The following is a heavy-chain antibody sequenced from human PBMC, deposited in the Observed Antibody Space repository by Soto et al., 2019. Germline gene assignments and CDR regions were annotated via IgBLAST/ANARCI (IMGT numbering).Heavy chain of an antibody. V-gene: IGHV3-23*01. CDR3: AKDRLGGNFDY. Sequence: EVQLLDSGGGLVQPGGSLRLSCAASGFTFNNYAMNWVRQAPGKGLEWVATISGTGGSTYYADSVKGRFTISRDNSKNTLYLLMNSLRDEDTAVYYCAKDRLGGNFDYWGQGTQVTVSS. CDR2: ISGTGGST. J-gene: IGHJ4*02. CDR1: GFTFNNYA.